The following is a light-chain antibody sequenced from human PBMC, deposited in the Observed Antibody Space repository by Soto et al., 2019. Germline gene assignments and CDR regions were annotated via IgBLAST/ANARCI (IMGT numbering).Light chain of an antibody. J-gene: IGLJ2*01. CDR3: SSYTSSSTLRV. Sequence: QSVLTQPASVSGSPGQSITISGTGTSSDVGGYNYVSWYQQHPCKAPKLMIYDVSNRPSGVSNRFSGSKSGNTASLTISGLQAEDEADYYCSSYTSSSTLRVFGGGTKLTVL. V-gene: IGLV2-14*01. CDR1: SSDVGGYNY. CDR2: DVS.